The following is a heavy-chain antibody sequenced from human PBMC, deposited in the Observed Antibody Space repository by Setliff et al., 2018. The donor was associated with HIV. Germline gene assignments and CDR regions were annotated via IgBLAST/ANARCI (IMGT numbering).Heavy chain of an antibody. CDR1: GGSISSSGPGYY. D-gene: IGHD3-3*01. J-gene: IGHJ4*02. Sequence: PSETLSLTCTVSGGSISSSGPGYYWGWVRQAPGGGLEWIGSVYYSGSTYYNPSLKSRVTIPLDTSKNQLSLRLTSMTAADTAVYYCARSQPDTIFGVVIFDYWGQGKMVTVSS. CDR3: ARSQPDTIFGVVIFDY. CDR2: VYYSGST. V-gene: IGHV4-39*01.